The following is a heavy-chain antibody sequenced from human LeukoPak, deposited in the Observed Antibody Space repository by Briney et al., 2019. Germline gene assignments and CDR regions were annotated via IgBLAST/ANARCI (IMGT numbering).Heavy chain of an antibody. CDR3: VSQRDHRVAVAGSFDN. Sequence: PGGSLRLSCVASEFTFSNYVMSWVRQAPGKGLEWVSAITARGDGTNYADSVRGRFTISRDNSKNTLYLQLSSLRVEDTAVYFCVSQRDHRVAVAGSFDNWGQGTLISVSP. CDR1: EFTFSNYV. CDR2: ITARGDGT. D-gene: IGHD6-19*01. J-gene: IGHJ4*02. V-gene: IGHV3-23*01.